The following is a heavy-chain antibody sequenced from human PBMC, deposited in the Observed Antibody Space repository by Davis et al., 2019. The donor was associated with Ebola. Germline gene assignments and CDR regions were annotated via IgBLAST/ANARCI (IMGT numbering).Heavy chain of an antibody. D-gene: IGHD3-22*01. Sequence: ASVKVSCKASGYTYTAFYIHWVRQAPGQGLEWMGWINPITGGTNFAQKFQGRVTLTRDTSITTAYMDLSRLTSDDTAVYHCARGMGSGYCLFDYWGQGNLVTVSS. V-gene: IGHV1-2*02. J-gene: IGHJ4*02. CDR1: GYTYTAFY. CDR3: ARGMGSGYCLFDY. CDR2: INPITGGT.